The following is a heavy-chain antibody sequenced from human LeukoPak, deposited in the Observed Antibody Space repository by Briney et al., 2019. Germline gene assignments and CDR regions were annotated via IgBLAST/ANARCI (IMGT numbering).Heavy chain of an antibody. Sequence: PSETLSLTCTVSGGSISSSSYYWGWIRQPPGKGLEWIGSIYYSGSTYYNPSLKSRVTIPVDTSKNQFSLKLSSVTAADTAVYYCARLPVVVVAATSSGFDYWGQGTLVTVSS. V-gene: IGHV4-39*01. D-gene: IGHD2-15*01. CDR2: IYYSGST. CDR1: GGSISSSSYY. CDR3: ARLPVVVVAATSSGFDY. J-gene: IGHJ4*02.